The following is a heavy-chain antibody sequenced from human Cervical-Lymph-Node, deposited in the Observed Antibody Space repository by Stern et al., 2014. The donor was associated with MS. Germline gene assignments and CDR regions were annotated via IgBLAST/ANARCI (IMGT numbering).Heavy chain of an antibody. CDR2: IYPGYSET. J-gene: IGHJ4*02. CDR3: ARQTTAWASDV. D-gene: IGHD1-14*01. CDR1: GFKFSIYW. Sequence: VQLVQSGAELIRPGESLKISCKGAGFKFSIYWIAWVRQMPGKGLEWMGIIYPGYSETRYSPSFQVQVTMSADKSTSTAYLQWSSLNASDTAMYFCARQTTAWASDVWGQGTLVTVSS. V-gene: IGHV5-51*01.